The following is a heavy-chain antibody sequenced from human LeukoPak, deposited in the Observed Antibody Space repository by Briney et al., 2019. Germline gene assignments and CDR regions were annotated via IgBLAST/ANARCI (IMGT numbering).Heavy chain of an antibody. D-gene: IGHD3-22*01. Sequence: SQTLSLTCTVSGGSISSGSYYWSWIRQPAGKGLEWIGRIYTSGSTNYNPSLKSRVTISVDTSKNQFSLKLSSVTAADTAVYYCARVRRGYYDSSGYEDAFDIWGQGTTVTVSS. J-gene: IGHJ3*02. V-gene: IGHV4-61*02. CDR2: IYTSGST. CDR1: GGSISSGSYY. CDR3: ARVRRGYYDSSGYEDAFDI.